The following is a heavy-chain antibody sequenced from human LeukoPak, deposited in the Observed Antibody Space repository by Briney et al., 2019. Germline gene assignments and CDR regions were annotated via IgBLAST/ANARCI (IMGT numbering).Heavy chain of an antibody. V-gene: IGHV4-4*07. CDR2: IYTSGST. J-gene: IGHJ4*02. D-gene: IGHD6-13*01. Sequence: SETLSLTCTVSGGSISSYYWSWIRQPAGKGLEWIGRIYTSGSTNYNPSLNGRVTMSVDTSKNQFSLNLNSVTAADTAVYYCARGYSSSWLGKFDYWGQGTLVTVSS. CDR3: ARGYSSSWLGKFDY. CDR1: GGSISSYY.